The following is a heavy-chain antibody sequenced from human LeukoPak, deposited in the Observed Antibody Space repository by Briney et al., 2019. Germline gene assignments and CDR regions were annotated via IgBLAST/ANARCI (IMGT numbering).Heavy chain of an antibody. CDR2: VGGGGST. Sequence: GGSLRLSCAASEFTFSTYAMSWVRQAPGKGLEWVSTVGGGGSTFYADSVKGRFTISRDNSKNTVYLQMNSLRAEDTALYYCAKRGGSAWTSFASDIWGQGTMVTVSS. J-gene: IGHJ3*02. D-gene: IGHD6-19*01. CDR3: AKRGGSAWTSFASDI. V-gene: IGHV3-23*01. CDR1: EFTFSTYA.